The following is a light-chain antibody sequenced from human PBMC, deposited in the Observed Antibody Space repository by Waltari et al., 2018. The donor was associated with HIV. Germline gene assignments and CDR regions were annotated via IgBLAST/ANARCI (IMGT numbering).Light chain of an antibody. CDR1: ALPRQF. J-gene: IGLJ2*01. Sequence: SYELAQPPSVSVSPGQTARLTCSGDALPRQFVYWYQQKPGQAPIVVIYKDSERPSGIPGRFSGFISGTTATLTISAVQAEDEADYYCQSADITGTLGVFGGVTRLTV. CDR3: QSADITGTLGV. CDR2: KDS. V-gene: IGLV3-25*03.